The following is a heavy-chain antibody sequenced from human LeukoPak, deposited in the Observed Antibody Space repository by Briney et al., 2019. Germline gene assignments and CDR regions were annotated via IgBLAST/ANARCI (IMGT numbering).Heavy chain of an antibody. J-gene: IGHJ4*02. D-gene: IGHD3-22*01. Sequence: ASVKVSCKASGYTFTGYYMHWVRQAPGQGLEWMGWINPNSGGTNYAQKFQGRVTMTRDTSISTAYMEPSRLRSDDTAVYYCARLDYYDSSGYSPGDWGQGTLVTVSS. CDR3: ARLDYYDSSGYSPGD. V-gene: IGHV1-2*02. CDR1: GYTFTGYY. CDR2: INPNSGGT.